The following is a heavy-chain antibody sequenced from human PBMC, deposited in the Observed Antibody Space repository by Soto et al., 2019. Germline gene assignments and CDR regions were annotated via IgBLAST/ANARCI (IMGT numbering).Heavy chain of an antibody. V-gene: IGHV3-23*01. CDR1: GFPFSSYA. CDR2: ISGSGGTT. CDR3: AKGPYSGYDSYWYFHL. Sequence: QPGGSLRLSCAASGFPFSSYAMSWVRQAPGKGLEWVSGISGSGGTTYYADSVKGRFTISRDDSKKTLYLQMNSLRADDTAVYYCAKGPYSGYDSYWYFHLWGRGTLVTVSS. J-gene: IGHJ2*01. D-gene: IGHD5-12*01.